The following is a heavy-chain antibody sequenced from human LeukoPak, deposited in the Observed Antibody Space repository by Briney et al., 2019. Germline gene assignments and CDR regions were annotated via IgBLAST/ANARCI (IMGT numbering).Heavy chain of an antibody. J-gene: IGHJ6*03. CDR3: ARGPLYSSSWNYYYYYMDV. V-gene: IGHV4-34*01. D-gene: IGHD6-13*01. Sequence: PSETLSLTCAVYGGSFSGYYWSWIRQPPGKGLEWIGEINHSGSTNYNPSLKSRVTISVDTSKNQFSLKLSSVTAADTAVYYCARGPLYSSSWNYYYYYMDVWGKGTTVTVSS. CDR1: GGSFSGYY. CDR2: INHSGST.